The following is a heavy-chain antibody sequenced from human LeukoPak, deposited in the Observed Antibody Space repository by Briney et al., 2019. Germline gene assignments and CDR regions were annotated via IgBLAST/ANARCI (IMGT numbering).Heavy chain of an antibody. CDR1: GGSISSYY. V-gene: IGHV4-4*07. J-gene: IGHJ5*02. CDR2: IYTSGST. CDR3: ARVPCSGGSCYLIDP. Sequence: SETLSLTCTVSGGSISSYYWSWIRQPAGKGLEWIGRIYTSGSTNYNPSLKSRVTMSVDTSKNQFSLKLSSVTAADTAVYYCARVPCSGGSCYLIDPWGQGTLVTVSS. D-gene: IGHD2-15*01.